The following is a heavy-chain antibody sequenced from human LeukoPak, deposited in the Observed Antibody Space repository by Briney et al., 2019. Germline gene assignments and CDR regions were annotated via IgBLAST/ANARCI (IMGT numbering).Heavy chain of an antibody. D-gene: IGHD1-26*01. CDR3: GRMGDPKVDY. CDR1: GYTFTGYY. Sequence: ASVKVSCKASGYTFTGYYMHWVRQAPGQGLEWMGWINPDSGGTNFAQKFQGRVTMTRDTSISTAYMELSRLRSDDTAVYYCGRMGDPKVDYWGQGTLVTVSS. J-gene: IGHJ4*02. CDR2: INPDSGGT. V-gene: IGHV1-2*02.